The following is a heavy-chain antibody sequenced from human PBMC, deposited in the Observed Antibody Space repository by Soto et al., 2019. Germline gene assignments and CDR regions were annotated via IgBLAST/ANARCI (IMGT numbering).Heavy chain of an antibody. D-gene: IGHD6-19*01. Sequence: ASAKVSCKASGYTFTSYGISWVRQAPGRGLEWMGWISAYNGNTNYAQKLQGRVTMTTDTSTSTAYMELRSLRSDDTAVYYCASHGAVADIFDYWGQGTLVTVSS. CDR3: ASHGAVADIFDY. CDR2: ISAYNGNT. V-gene: IGHV1-18*04. CDR1: GYTFTSYG. J-gene: IGHJ4*02.